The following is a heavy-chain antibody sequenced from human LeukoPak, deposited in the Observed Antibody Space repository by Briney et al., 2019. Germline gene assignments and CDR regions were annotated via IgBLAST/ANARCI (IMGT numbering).Heavy chain of an antibody. CDR1: GGSISSTSHY. CDR2: IYYSGST. CDR3: AREWSRDPYYYDSSGYGFDY. D-gene: IGHD3-22*01. Sequence: TASETLSLTCTVSGGSISSTSHYWGWLRQPPGKGLEWIGSIYYSGSTYYAPSLKSRVTISVDTSKNQFSLKLSSVTAADTAVYYCAREWSRDPYYYDSSGYGFDYWGQGTLVTVSS. V-gene: IGHV4-39*07. J-gene: IGHJ4*02.